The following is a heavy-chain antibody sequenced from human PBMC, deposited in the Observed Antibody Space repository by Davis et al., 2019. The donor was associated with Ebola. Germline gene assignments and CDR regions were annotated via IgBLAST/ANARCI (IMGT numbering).Heavy chain of an antibody. J-gene: IGHJ4*02. Sequence: GESLKISCEASGYISSTSWIVWVRQMPGKRLEWMGAIYPDDSDTIYGPSFQGQVTMSADKSASTAYLQWGSLKASDTAMYYCARPHRAVTAPDYWGQGTLVTVSS. D-gene: IGHD2-21*02. V-gene: IGHV5-51*01. CDR3: ARPHRAVTAPDY. CDR2: IYPDDSDT. CDR1: GYISSTSW.